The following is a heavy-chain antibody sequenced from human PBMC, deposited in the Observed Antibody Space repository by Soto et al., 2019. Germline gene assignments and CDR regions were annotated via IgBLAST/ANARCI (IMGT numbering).Heavy chain of an antibody. Sequence: QVQLVQSGAEVQTPGSSLKVSCTVSGSRFSNYVISWVRQAPGHGLEWLGRIIPIFNTTQYAQKFQGRVTITADKSTNTASLELSSLTSDETAVYYCAREGRGKKAGYNGLVSLGYWGQGTLVTVSS. D-gene: IGHD2-2*02. CDR3: AREGRGKKAGYNGLVSLGY. J-gene: IGHJ4*02. V-gene: IGHV1-69*06. CDR1: GSRFSNYV. CDR2: IIPIFNTT.